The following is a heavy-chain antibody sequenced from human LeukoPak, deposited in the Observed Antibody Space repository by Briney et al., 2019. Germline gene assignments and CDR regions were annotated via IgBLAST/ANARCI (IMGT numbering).Heavy chain of an antibody. CDR2: FLYDGST. Sequence: SETLSLTCTVSGASITQHYWSWIRQPPGKGLESFGFFLYDGSTNYTSSVRSRVTILVDTSKNQFTLNLRSVTAADTAKYYCTRGITGHYPSLGGFAFDIWGQGTMVAVSS. D-gene: IGHD3-16*01. V-gene: IGHV4-59*11. CDR3: TRGITGHYPSLGGFAFDI. J-gene: IGHJ3*02. CDR1: GASITQHY.